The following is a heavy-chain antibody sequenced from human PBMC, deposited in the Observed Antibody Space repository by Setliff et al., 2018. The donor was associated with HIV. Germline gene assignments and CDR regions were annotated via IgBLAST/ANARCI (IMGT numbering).Heavy chain of an antibody. CDR2: IIPILGIA. V-gene: IGHV1-69*10. Sequence: SVKVSCKASGGTFSSYAISWVRQAPGQGLEWMGGIIPILGIANYAQKFQGRVTITADESTSTAYMELSSLRSEDTAVYYCAREGGYYGSGSSHYFDYWGQGTLVTVPQ. J-gene: IGHJ4*02. CDR1: GGTFSSYA. D-gene: IGHD3-10*01. CDR3: AREGGYYGSGSSHYFDY.